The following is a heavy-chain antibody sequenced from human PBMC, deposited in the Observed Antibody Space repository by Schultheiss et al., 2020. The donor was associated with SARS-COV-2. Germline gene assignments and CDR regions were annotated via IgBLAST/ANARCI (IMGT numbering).Heavy chain of an antibody. J-gene: IGHJ3*02. CDR2: INHSGST. Sequence: SQTLSLTCAVYGGSFSGYYWSWIRQPPGKGLEWIGEINHSGSTNYNPSLKSRVTISVDTSKNQFSLKLSSVTAADTAVYYCARLPSYCSSTSCYSDAFDIWGQGTMVTVSS. D-gene: IGHD2-2*02. CDR1: GGSFSGYY. CDR3: ARLPSYCSSTSCYSDAFDI. V-gene: IGHV4-34*01.